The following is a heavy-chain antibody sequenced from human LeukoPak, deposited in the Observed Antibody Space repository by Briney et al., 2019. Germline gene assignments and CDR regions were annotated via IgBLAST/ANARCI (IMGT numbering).Heavy chain of an antibody. CDR2: IIPIFGKA. D-gene: IGHD2-21*02. Sequence: ASVKVSCKASGGTFSSYAISWVRQAPGQGLEWMGGIIPIFGKANYAQKFQGRVTITADESTSTAYMELSSLRSEDTAVYYCARDLHSFGYSYCGGDCYSWLDYWGQGTLVTVSS. J-gene: IGHJ4*02. CDR1: GGTFSSYA. CDR3: ARDLHSFGYSYCGGDCYSWLDY. V-gene: IGHV1-69*01.